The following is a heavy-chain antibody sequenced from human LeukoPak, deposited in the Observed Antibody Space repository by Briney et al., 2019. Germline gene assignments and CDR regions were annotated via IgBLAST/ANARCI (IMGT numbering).Heavy chain of an antibody. CDR3: ARGKYTSFDN. CDR1: GDSIFTNNVA. V-gene: IGHV6-1*01. Sequence: SQTLSLTCPISGDSIFTNNVAWNWISQSPSRGLEWLGRTYYMSKWSFVYAVSVKSRITITADTSKNQFSLQLSSVTPEDTAVYYCARGKYTSFDNWGQGNLVTVSS. CDR2: TYYMSKWSF. D-gene: IGHD6-6*01. J-gene: IGHJ4*02.